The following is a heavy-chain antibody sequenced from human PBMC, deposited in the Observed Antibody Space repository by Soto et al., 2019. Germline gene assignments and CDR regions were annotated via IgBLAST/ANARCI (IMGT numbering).Heavy chain of an antibody. J-gene: IGHJ6*02. CDR2: ISGSGGST. CDR1: GFTFSSYA. CDR3: AKGIAAAGKGYYYYYGMDV. D-gene: IGHD6-13*01. V-gene: IGHV3-23*01. Sequence: GGSLRLSCAASGFTFSSYAMSWVRQAPGKGLEWVSAISGSGGSTYYADSVKGRFTISRDNSKNTLYLQMNSLRAEDTAVYYCAKGIAAAGKGYYYYYGMDVWGQGTTVTVSS.